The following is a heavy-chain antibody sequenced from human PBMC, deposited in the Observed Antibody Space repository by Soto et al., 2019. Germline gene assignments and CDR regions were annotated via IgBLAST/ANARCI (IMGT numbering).Heavy chain of an antibody. CDR2: INTYNGNT. V-gene: IGHV1-18*01. Sequence: QVQLVQSGAEVKKPGASVRVSCKASPYTFTSHGITWVRLAPGQGLEWMGWINTYNGNTNYAQKLQGRVTMTTDTSTSTVYMDLRSLRSDDTAVYYCAREAREIIGVATDLGVWGQGTTVIVSS. D-gene: IGHD2-21*01. CDR3: AREAREIIGVATDLGV. J-gene: IGHJ6*02. CDR1: PYTFTSHG.